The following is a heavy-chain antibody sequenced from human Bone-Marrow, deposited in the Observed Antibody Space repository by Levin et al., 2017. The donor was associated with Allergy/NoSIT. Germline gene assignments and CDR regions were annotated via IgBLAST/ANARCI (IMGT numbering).Heavy chain of an antibody. Sequence: AASVKVSCKASGYTFTGYYMHWVRQAPGQGLEWMGWINPNSGGTNYAQKFQGWVTMTRDTSISTAYMELSRLRSDDTAVYYCARVRVSSGWYYYFDYWGQGTLVTVSS. J-gene: IGHJ4*02. CDR1: GYTFTGYY. D-gene: IGHD6-19*01. CDR2: INPNSGGT. V-gene: IGHV1-2*04. CDR3: ARVRVSSGWYYYFDY.